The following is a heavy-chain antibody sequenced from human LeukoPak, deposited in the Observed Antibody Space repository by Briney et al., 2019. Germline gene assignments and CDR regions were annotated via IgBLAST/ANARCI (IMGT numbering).Heavy chain of an antibody. V-gene: IGHV3-7*01. CDR2: IKQDGSEK. D-gene: IGHD5-12*01. Sequence: PGGSLRLSCAASGFTFSRYWVSGVRQAPGRGGEWVANIKQDGSEKYYVDSVKGRFTISRDNAKNSLYLQMNSLRAEDTAVYYCARERGYSGYEYYYYGMDVWGQGTTVTVSS. CDR1: GFTFSRYW. J-gene: IGHJ6*02. CDR3: ARERGYSGYEYYYYGMDV.